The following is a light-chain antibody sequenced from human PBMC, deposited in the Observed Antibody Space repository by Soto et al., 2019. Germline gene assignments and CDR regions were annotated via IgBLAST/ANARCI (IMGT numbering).Light chain of an antibody. Sequence: DIQMTQSPSSLSASVGDRVTITCRASQSISSYLNWYQQKPRKAPKLLIYAASSLQSGVPSRFSGSGSGTDFTLTISSLQPEDFATYYCQQSYSTSYTFAQGTKLEIK. J-gene: IGKJ2*01. V-gene: IGKV1-39*01. CDR2: AAS. CDR3: QQSYSTSYT. CDR1: QSISSY.